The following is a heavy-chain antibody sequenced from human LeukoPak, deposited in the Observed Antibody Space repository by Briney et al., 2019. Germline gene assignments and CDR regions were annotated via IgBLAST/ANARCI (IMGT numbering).Heavy chain of an antibody. J-gene: IGHJ3*02. CDR2: ISWDGGST. CDR1: GFTFDDYA. D-gene: IGHD6-13*01. Sequence: GSLRLSCAASGFTFDDYAMHWVRQAPGKGLEWVSLISWDGGSTYYADSVKGRFTISRDNSKNSLYLQMNSLRAEDTALYYCAKVGSSWYGGAFDIWGQGTMVTVSS. V-gene: IGHV3-43D*03. CDR3: AKVGSSWYGGAFDI.